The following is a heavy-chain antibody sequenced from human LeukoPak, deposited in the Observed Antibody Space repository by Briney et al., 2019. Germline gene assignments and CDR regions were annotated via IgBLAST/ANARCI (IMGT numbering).Heavy chain of an antibody. CDR1: GFTVSSNY. CDR2: IYSGGST. D-gene: IGHD1-26*01. CDR3: ARVRPRVGAEYYFDY. J-gene: IGHJ4*02. V-gene: IGHV3-53*01. Sequence: GGSLRLSRAASGFTVSSNYMSWVRQAPGKGLEWVSVIYSGGSTYYADSVKGRFTISRDNSKNTLYLQMNSLRAEDTAVYYCARVRPRVGAEYYFDYWGQGTLVTVSS.